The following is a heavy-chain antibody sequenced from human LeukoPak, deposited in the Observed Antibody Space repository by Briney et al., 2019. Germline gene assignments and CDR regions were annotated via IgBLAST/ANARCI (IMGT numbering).Heavy chain of an antibody. CDR3: AKAPVTTCRGAYCYPFDY. V-gene: IGHV3-23*01. Sequence: GGSLRLSCAASGFTFSSYAMSWVRQAPGKGLEWVSAISGSGGSTYYADSGKGRFTISRDSSKKTLFLQMNRLRPEDAAVYYCAKAPVTTCRGAYCYPFDYWGQGTLVTVSS. CDR1: GFTFSSYA. D-gene: IGHD2-21*01. CDR2: ISGSGGST. J-gene: IGHJ4*02.